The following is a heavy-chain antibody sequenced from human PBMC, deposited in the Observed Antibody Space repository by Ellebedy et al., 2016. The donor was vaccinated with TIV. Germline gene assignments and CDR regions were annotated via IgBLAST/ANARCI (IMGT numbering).Heavy chain of an antibody. CDR1: GFTFGNHN. CDR2: ISSSHSPI. J-gene: IGHJ4*02. V-gene: IGHV3-48*01. D-gene: IGHD3-3*01. Sequence: GESLKISCAASGFTFGNHNMNWVRQAPGKGLEWIAYISSSHSPIYYADSVRGRFTISRDNAKNSLYLQMNSLRVEDTAVYYCASRFLEWLSWGQGTLVTVSS. CDR3: ASRFLEWLS.